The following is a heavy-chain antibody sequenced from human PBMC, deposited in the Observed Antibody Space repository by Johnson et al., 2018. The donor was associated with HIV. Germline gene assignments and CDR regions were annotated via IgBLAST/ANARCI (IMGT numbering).Heavy chain of an antibody. CDR3: AKTAAADAFDI. D-gene: IGHD2-2*01. V-gene: IGHV3-11*04. J-gene: IGHJ3*02. CDR1: GFTFSDYY. Sequence: QVQLVESGGGLVKPGGSLRLSCAASGFTFSDYYMSWIRQAPGKGLEWVSYITSSGSTIYYADSVKGRFTISRDNSKNTLYLQMNSLRAEDTAVYYCAKTAAADAFDIWGQGTMVTVSS. CDR2: ITSSGSTI.